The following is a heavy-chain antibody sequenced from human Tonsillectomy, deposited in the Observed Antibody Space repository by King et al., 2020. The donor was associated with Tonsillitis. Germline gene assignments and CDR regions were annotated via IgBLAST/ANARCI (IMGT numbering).Heavy chain of an antibody. J-gene: IGHJ4*02. D-gene: IGHD3-16*01. CDR2: ISSSSSTI. CDR1: GFTFSSYS. V-gene: IGHV3-48*01. CDR3: ARGRLWGFDY. Sequence: VQLVESGGGLVQPGGSLKLSCEASGFTFSSYSMNWVRQAPGKGLEWVSYISSSSSTIYYADSVKGRFTISRDHAKNSLYLQMNSLRAEDTAVYYCARGRLWGFDYWGQGTLVTVSS.